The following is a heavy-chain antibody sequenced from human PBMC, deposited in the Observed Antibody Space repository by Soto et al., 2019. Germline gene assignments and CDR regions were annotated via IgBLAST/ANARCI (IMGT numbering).Heavy chain of an antibody. CDR1: GFTFSSYW. J-gene: IGHJ3*02. V-gene: IGHV3-74*01. D-gene: IGHD2-2*01. CDR2: INDDGSST. CDR3: ANPDIVVVPAAMGPRLNDAFDI. Sequence: GGSLRLSCAASGFTFSSYWMHWVRQAPGKGLVWVSRINDDGSSTNYADSVKGRFTISRDNAKNTLYLQMNSLRAEDTAVYYCANPDIVVVPAAMGPRLNDAFDIWGQGTMVTVSS.